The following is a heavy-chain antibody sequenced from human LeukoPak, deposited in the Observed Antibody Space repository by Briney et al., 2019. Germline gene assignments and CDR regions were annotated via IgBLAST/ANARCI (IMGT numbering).Heavy chain of an antibody. Sequence: GGSLRLSCAASGFTFSSYAMSWVRHVPGKGLEWVSVISGSGDNTVYADSVKGRVTISRDNSKNTLYLQMNSMRAEDTAVYYCAKDGVVTITFDHWGQGTLVTVSS. CDR1: GFTFSSYA. CDR2: ISGSGDNT. CDR3: AKDGVVTITFDH. J-gene: IGHJ4*02. D-gene: IGHD3-16*01. V-gene: IGHV3-23*01.